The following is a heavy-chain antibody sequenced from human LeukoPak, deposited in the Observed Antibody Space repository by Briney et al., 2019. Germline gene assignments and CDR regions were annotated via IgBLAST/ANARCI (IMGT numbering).Heavy chain of an antibody. CDR3: VREISAAGYFDC. CDR2: ISDSAVGT. D-gene: IGHD6-13*01. V-gene: IGHV3-23*01. J-gene: IGHJ4*02. CDR1: GFTFSNYA. Sequence: GGSLRLSCATSGFTFSNYAMSWVRQAPGKGLEWVSIISDSAVGTYYTDSVEGRFTISRDNSKNTLYLQMYSLRAEDTAIYYCVREISAAGYFDCWGQGTQVTVSS.